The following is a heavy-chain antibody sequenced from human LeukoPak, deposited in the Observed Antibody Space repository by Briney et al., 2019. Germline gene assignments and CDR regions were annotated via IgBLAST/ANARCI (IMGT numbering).Heavy chain of an antibody. Sequence: GGSLRLSCAASGFTFSSYSMNWVRQAPGKGLEWVSYISSSSSTIYYADSVKGRFTISRDNAKNSLYLQMNSLRAEDTAVYYCAREGPASLWFGELDAFDIWGQGTMVTVSS. J-gene: IGHJ3*02. CDR1: GFTFSSYS. CDR3: AREGPASLWFGELDAFDI. D-gene: IGHD3-10*01. V-gene: IGHV3-48*04. CDR2: ISSSSSTI.